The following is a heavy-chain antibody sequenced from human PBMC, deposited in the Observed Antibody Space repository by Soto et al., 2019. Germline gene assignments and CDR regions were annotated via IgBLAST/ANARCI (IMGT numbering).Heavy chain of an antibody. D-gene: IGHD3-16*01. V-gene: IGHV1-69*01. CDR3: ARGGELKRHSSRPALIPLAEYYDMDG. Sequence: QVQLVQSGAEVKKPGSSVKVSCKASGGTFSSYAISWVRQAPGQGLEWMGGIITIFGTANYAQKFQGRVTITADESTSTAYMELSSLRSEDTAVYYCARGGELKRHSSRPALIPLAEYYDMDGWGQGTTVTVSS. CDR1: GGTFSSYA. J-gene: IGHJ6*02. CDR2: IITIFGTA.